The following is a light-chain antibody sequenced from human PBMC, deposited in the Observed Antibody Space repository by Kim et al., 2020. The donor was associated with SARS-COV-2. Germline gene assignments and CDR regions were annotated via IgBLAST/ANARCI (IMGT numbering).Light chain of an antibody. CDR2: GDS. CDR1: DSNSGAGYD. CDR3: QSYDSSLSGYV. Sequence: MAPIPCTGRDSNSGAGYDVPWYQHLPGTAPKLLIYGDSNRPSGVPDRFSGSKSGTSASLAITGLQAEDEADYYCQSYDSSLSGYVFGTGTKVTVL. J-gene: IGLJ1*01. V-gene: IGLV1-40*01.